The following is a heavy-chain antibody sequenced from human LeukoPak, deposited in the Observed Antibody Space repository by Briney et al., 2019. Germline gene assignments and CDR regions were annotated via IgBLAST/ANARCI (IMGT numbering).Heavy chain of an antibody. CDR1: GGSFSGYY. J-gene: IGHJ5*02. CDR3: ARGGKDTMIVVVNNWFDP. Sequence: SETLSLTCAVYGGSFSGYYWSWIRQPPGRGLEWIGEISHSGSTNYNPSLKSRVTISVDTSKNQFSLKLSSVTAADTAVYYCARGGKDTMIVVVNNWFDPWGQGTLVTVSS. D-gene: IGHD3-22*01. V-gene: IGHV4-34*01. CDR2: ISHSGST.